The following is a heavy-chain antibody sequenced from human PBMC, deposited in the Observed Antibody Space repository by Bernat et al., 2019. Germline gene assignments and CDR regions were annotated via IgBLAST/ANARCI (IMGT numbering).Heavy chain of an antibody. CDR2: IYYRGST. CDR1: GGSVSSGSYY. J-gene: IGHJ4*02. V-gene: IGHV4-61*01. D-gene: IGHD6-6*01. Sequence: QVQLQESGPGLVKPSETLSLTCTVSGGSVSSGSYYWSWIRQPPGKGLEWIGYIYYRGSTNYNPSLKSRVTISVDTSKNQFSLKLSSVPASDPAVYYCATQPPSAARDFDYSRRGTLVPVSS. CDR3: ATQPPSAARDFDY.